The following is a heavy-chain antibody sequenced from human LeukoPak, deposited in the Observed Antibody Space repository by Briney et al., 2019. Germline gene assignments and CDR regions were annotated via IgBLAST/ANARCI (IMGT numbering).Heavy chain of an antibody. V-gene: IGHV3-21*01. CDR3: ARGAYNYGYIFDY. Sequence: PGGSLRLSCAASGFTLSSHSMNWVRQAPGKGLEWVSSISSSSSYFYYADSVKGQFTISRDNAKNSLYLQMNSLRAEDTAVYYCARGAYNYGYIFDYWGQGTLVTVSS. D-gene: IGHD5-18*01. J-gene: IGHJ4*02. CDR2: ISSSSSYF. CDR1: GFTLSSHS.